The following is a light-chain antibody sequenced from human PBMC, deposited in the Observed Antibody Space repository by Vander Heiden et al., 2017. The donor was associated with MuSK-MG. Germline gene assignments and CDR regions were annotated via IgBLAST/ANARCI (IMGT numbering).Light chain of an antibody. CDR1: QSLLHSNGYNY. Sequence: DIVMTQSPLSLPVTPGEPASISCRSSQSLLHSNGYNYLDWYLQKPGQSPQVLIYLGSNRASGVPDRFSGSGSGTDFTLKISRVEAEDVGVYYCMQDVQAHTFGHGTLPGI. CDR2: LGS. J-gene: IGKJ5*01. V-gene: IGKV2-28*01. CDR3: MQDVQAHT.